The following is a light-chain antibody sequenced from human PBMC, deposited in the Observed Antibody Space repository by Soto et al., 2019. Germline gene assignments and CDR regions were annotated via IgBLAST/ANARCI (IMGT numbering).Light chain of an antibody. CDR2: GNS. CDR1: GSNIGSNA. CDR3: QSYDSSLSVV. Sequence: QSVLTQPPSASGTPGQRVTFSCSGSGSNIGSNAVNWYQQLPGTAPKLLIYGNSNRPSGVPDRFSGSKSGTSASLAITGLQAEDEADYYCQSYDSSLSVVFGGGTKLTVL. V-gene: IGLV1-40*01. J-gene: IGLJ2*01.